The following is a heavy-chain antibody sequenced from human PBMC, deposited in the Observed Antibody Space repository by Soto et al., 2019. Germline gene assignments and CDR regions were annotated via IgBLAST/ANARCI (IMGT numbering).Heavy chain of an antibody. V-gene: IGHV4-34*01. CDR3: ARMGSRYYYYYMDV. J-gene: IGHJ6*03. Sequence: SETLSLSCAFYGWSFSGYYWSWIRQPPGKGLEWIGEINHSGSTNYNPSLKSRVTISVDTSKNQFSLKLSSVTAADTAVYYCARMGSRYYYYYMDVWGKGTTVIVSS. CDR1: GWSFSGYY. CDR2: INHSGST.